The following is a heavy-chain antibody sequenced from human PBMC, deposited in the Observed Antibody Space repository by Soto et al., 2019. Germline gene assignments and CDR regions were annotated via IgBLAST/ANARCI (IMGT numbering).Heavy chain of an antibody. J-gene: IGHJ4*02. CDR2: IIDSGETT. CDR3: ARESGGNWGFFDF. V-gene: IGHV3-23*01. Sequence: EVQLLESGGGLVQPGGSLRLSCAASQFIFSSKAMSWVRQTPGKGLEWVASIIDSGETTYYTDSVTGRFTISRDNSNNMLYLQMNSLRTDDTALYFCARESGGNWGFFDFRGQGTLVTVSS. D-gene: IGHD7-27*01. CDR1: QFIFSSKA.